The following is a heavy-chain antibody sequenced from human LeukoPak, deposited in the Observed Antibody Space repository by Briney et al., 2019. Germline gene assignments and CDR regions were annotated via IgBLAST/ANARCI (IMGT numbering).Heavy chain of an antibody. CDR2: ISGSGST. CDR1: GFTFSSYA. V-gene: IGHV3-23*01. J-gene: IGHJ6*03. CDR3: ARTSYYYMDV. Sequence: PGGFLRLSCAASGFTFSSYAMTWVRQAPGKGLEWVSGISGSGSTYYTDSVKGRFIISRDNSKNTLYLQMNSLRAEDTAEYYCARTSYYYMDVWGKGTTVTVSS.